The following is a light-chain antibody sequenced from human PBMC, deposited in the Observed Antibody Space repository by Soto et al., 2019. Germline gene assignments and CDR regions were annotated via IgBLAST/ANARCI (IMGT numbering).Light chain of an antibody. V-gene: IGKV1-39*01. CDR1: ESISRY. CDR3: QQTYSIPVT. Sequence: DIQMTQSPSSLSASVGDRVTVTCRASESISRYFNWYQQKPGRAPKLLIHDASTLQSGVPSRFSGSGSGTDFILTISNLQPEDSATYYCQQTYSIPVTFGQGTKVDI. CDR2: DAS. J-gene: IGKJ1*01.